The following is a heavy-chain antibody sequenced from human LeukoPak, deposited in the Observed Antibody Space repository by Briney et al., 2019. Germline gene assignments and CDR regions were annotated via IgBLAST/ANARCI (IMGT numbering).Heavy chain of an antibody. J-gene: IGHJ5*02. CDR2: INHSGST. CDR1: GGSLSGYY. CDR3: ARYCSSTSCYPSTRPTRTSSKRKEYNWFDP. V-gene: IGHV4-34*01. Sequence: PSETLSLTCAVYGGSLSGYYWSWIRQPPGKGLEWIGEINHSGSTNYNPSLKSRVTISVDTSKNQFSLKLSSVTAADTAVHYCARYCSSTSCYPSTRPTRTSSKRKEYNWFDPWGQGTLVTVSS. D-gene: IGHD2-2*01.